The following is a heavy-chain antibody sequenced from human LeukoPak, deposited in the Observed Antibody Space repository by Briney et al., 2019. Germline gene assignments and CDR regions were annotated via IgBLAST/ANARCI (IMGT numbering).Heavy chain of an antibody. J-gene: IGHJ4*02. CDR3: ARRDYAQAKD. CDR2: ITISSSYT. CDR1: GFTFSSYS. V-gene: IGHV3-21*03. D-gene: IGHD4-17*01. Sequence: GGSLRLSCAASGFTFSSYSMNWVRQAPGKGLEWVSYITISSSYTNYADSVKGRFTISRDNAKNSLYLQMNSLRAEDTAVYYCARRDYAQAKDWGQGTLVTVSS.